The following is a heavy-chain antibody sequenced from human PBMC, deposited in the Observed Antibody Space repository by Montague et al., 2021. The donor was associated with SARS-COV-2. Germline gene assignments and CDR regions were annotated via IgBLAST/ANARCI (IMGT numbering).Heavy chain of an antibody. CDR3: ARELGYCSSTNCFHFDY. CDR2: IYSGST. Sequence: SETLSLTCTVSGGSINSSSYYWGWIRQPRGEGLEWIGSIYSGSTYYNPSLKSRVTISVDTSKNQFSLKLNSVTAADTAVFYCARELGYCSSTNCFHFDYWGQGTLVTVSS. D-gene: IGHD2-2*01. CDR1: GGSINSSSYY. J-gene: IGHJ4*02. V-gene: IGHV4-39*07.